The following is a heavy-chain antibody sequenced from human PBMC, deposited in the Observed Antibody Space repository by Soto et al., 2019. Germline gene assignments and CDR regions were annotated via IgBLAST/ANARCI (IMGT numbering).Heavy chain of an antibody. CDR2: IWYDGSNK. V-gene: IGHV3-33*01. J-gene: IGHJ4*02. CDR1: GFTFSSYG. Sequence: GGSLRLSCAASGFTFSSYGMHWVRQAPGKGLEWVAVIWYDGSNKYYADSVKGRFTISRDNSKNTLYLQMNSLRAEDTAVYYCARDPDWGLGSFFDYWGQGTLVTVSS. D-gene: IGHD7-27*01. CDR3: ARDPDWGLGSFFDY.